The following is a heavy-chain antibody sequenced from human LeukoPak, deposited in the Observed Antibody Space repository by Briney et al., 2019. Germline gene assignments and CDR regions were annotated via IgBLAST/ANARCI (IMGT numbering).Heavy chain of an antibody. J-gene: IGHJ4*02. CDR2: INPSGGST. Sequence: ASVTVSCKASGYTFTSYYMHWVRQAPGQGLEWMGIINPSGGSTIYAQKFQGRVTMSRDMSTSTVYMEMSSLRSEDTAVYYCARGGMYYYDSSGYYYPFDYWGQGTLVTVSS. D-gene: IGHD3-22*01. V-gene: IGHV1-46*01. CDR1: GYTFTSYY. CDR3: ARGGMYYYDSSGYYYPFDY.